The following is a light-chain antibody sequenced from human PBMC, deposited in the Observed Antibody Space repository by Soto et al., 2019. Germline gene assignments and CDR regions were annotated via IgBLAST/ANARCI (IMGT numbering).Light chain of an antibody. V-gene: IGKV3-20*01. CDR2: GAS. J-gene: IGKJ2*01. CDR1: QSVSNSY. CDR3: QQRGTSPPAYT. Sequence: EIVLTQSPGTLSLSPGERATVSCRASQSVSNSYLAWYQQKPGQAPRLLIYGASSRATGIPDRFSGSGSGTDFTLTISRLEPEDFAVYYCQQRGTSPPAYTFGQGTKLEIK.